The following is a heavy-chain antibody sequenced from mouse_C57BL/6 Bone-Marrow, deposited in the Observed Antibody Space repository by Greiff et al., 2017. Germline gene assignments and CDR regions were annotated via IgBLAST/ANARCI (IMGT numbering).Heavy chain of an antibody. CDR1: GYTFTSYW. J-gene: IGHJ3*01. D-gene: IGHD4-1*01. CDR2: IDPSDSYT. Sequence: QVQLQQPGAELVRPGTSVKLSCKASGYTFTSYWMHWVKQRPGQGLEWIGVIDPSDSYTNYNQKFKGKATLTVDTSSSTAYMQLSSLTSEDSAVYCCARSGNGTGFAYWGQGTLVPVSA. V-gene: IGHV1-59*01. CDR3: ARSGNGTGFAY.